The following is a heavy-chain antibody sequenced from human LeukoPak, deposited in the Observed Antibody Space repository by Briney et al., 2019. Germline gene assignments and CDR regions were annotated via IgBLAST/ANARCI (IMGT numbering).Heavy chain of an antibody. J-gene: IGHJ4*02. V-gene: IGHV3-21*06. Sequence: GGSLRLSCAASGFTFITYNMNWVRQAPGKGLEWVSSITSSSIHTFYADSMRGRFTISRDNAKNSLYLQMNSLKPEDTAVYYCARVAEAAAFDSWGQGTLVTVSS. D-gene: IGHD6-13*01. CDR3: ARVAEAAAFDS. CDR1: GFTFITYN. CDR2: ITSSSIHT.